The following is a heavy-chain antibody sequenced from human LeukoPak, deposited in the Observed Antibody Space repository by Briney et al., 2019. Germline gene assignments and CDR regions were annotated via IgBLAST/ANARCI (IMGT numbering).Heavy chain of an antibody. CDR3: AKSSYYDASGYYREYYFDY. D-gene: IGHD3-22*01. V-gene: IGHV3-48*02. CDR2: ISSSSSTI. CDR1: GFTFSSYS. J-gene: IGHJ4*02. Sequence: GGSLRLSCAASGFTFSSYSMNWVRQAPGKGLEWVSHISSSSSTIYYADSVTGRFTLSRDNSKNTLYLQMNSLRDEDTAVYYCAKSSYYDASGYYREYYFDYWGQGTLVTVSS.